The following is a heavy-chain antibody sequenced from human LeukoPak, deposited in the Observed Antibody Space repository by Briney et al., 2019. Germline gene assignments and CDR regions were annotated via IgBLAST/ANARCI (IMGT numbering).Heavy chain of an antibody. Sequence: SETLSLTCTVSGGSISSYYWSWIRQPPGKGLEWIGYIYYSGSTNYNPSLKSRVTISVDTSKNQFSLKLSSVTAADTAVYYCARLGYYGSGSLVDYFDYWGQGTLVTVSS. D-gene: IGHD3-10*01. V-gene: IGHV4-59*08. CDR2: IYYSGST. J-gene: IGHJ4*02. CDR1: GGSISSYY. CDR3: ARLGYYGSGSLVDYFDY.